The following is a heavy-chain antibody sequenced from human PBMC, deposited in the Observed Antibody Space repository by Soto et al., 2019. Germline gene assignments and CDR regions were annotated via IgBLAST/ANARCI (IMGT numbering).Heavy chain of an antibody. CDR1: GDSIMRDSYY. CDR3: ATGFDTGIFYAIES. J-gene: IGHJ4*02. CDR2: IYYSGTT. V-gene: IGHV4-31*03. D-gene: IGHD1-26*01. Sequence: QVQLQESGPGLVKPSQTLSLTCTVSGDSIMRDSYYWNWIRRHPGKGLEWIGYIYYSGTTAYNPALKPRVPISPGKSTNRFSLNLSSVTAADTGVNSCATGFDTGIFYAIESWGRGTQVTVSS.